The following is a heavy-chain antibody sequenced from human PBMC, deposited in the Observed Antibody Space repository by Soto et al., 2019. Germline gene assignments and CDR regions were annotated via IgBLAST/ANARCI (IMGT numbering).Heavy chain of an antibody. D-gene: IGHD4-17*01. CDR2: IWYDGSNK. J-gene: IGHJ6*02. CDR1: VFTFSSYG. CDR3: ARDQTREESYYYYYGMDV. Sequence: VGSLRLSCASSVFTFSSYGMHWVRHSPGKGLEWVAVIWYDGSNKYYADSVKGRFTISRDNSKNTLYLQMNSLRAEDTAVYYCARDQTREESYYYYYGMDVWRQGTTVTVSS. V-gene: IGHV3-33*01.